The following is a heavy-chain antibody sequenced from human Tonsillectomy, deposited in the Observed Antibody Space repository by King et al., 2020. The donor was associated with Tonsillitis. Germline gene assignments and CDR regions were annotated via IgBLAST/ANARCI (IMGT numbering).Heavy chain of an antibody. CDR3: ARIPDDYDGNSVYFQH. D-gene: IGHD4-23*01. J-gene: IGHJ1*01. V-gene: IGHV1-69*01. CDR1: GGTFSSYA. Sequence: VQLVESGAKVKKPGSSVKVSCKASGGTFSSYAINWVRQAPGQGLEWMGGIIPIFGTATYSQKFQGRVTITADESTSTAYMELSSLRSEDTAVYYCARIPDDYDGNSVYFQHWGQGTLVAVSS. CDR2: IIPIFGTA.